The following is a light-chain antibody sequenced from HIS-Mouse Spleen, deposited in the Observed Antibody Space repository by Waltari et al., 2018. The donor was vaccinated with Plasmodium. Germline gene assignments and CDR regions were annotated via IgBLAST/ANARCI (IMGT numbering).Light chain of an antibody. J-gene: IGKJ1*01. Sequence: DIQLTPSPSSLSASVGDRVTITCQASQSISNYLNWYQQKPGKAPKFLIYAASTLQSGVPSRFSGSGSGTDFTLTISSLQPEDFATYYCQQSYSTWTFGQGTKVEIK. V-gene: IGKV1-39*01. CDR2: AAS. CDR3: QQSYSTWT. CDR1: QSISNY.